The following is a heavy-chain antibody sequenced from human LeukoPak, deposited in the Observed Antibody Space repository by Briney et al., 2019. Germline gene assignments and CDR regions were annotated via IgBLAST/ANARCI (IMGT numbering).Heavy chain of an antibody. CDR1: DGSISSGGYS. Sequence: SQTLSLTCAVSDGSISSGGYSWSWIRQPPGKGLEWIGYIYHSGSTYYNPSLKSRVTISVDRSKNQFSLKLSSVTAADTAVYYCARGRNYGSGSYPPRWFDPWGQGTLVTVSS. V-gene: IGHV4-30-2*01. D-gene: IGHD3-10*01. J-gene: IGHJ5*02. CDR3: ARGRNYGSGSYPPRWFDP. CDR2: IYHSGST.